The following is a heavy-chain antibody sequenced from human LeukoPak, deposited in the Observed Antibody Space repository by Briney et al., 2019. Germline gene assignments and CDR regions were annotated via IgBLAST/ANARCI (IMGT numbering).Heavy chain of an antibody. Sequence: SETLSLTGTVSGGSISSYYWSWIRQPPGKGLEWIGYIYYSGSTNYNPSLKSRVTISVDTSKNQFSLKLSSVTAADTAVYYCARGPLAVAGTLAWFDPWGQGTLVTVSS. CDR1: GGSISSYY. V-gene: IGHV4-59*01. CDR2: IYYSGST. D-gene: IGHD6-19*01. CDR3: ARGPLAVAGTLAWFDP. J-gene: IGHJ5*02.